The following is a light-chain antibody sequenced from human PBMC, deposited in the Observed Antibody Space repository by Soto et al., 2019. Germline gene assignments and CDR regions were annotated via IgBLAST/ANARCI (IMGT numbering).Light chain of an antibody. CDR3: SSYTSSSTLNYV. Sequence: QSVLTQPASVSGSPGQSITISCTGISSDVGGYNYVSWYQQHPGKAPKLMIYDVSNRPSGVSNRFSGSKSGNTASLTISGLQAEDEADYYCSSYTSSSTLNYVFGTGTKVTVL. V-gene: IGLV2-14*01. CDR1: SSDVGGYNY. J-gene: IGLJ1*01. CDR2: DVS.